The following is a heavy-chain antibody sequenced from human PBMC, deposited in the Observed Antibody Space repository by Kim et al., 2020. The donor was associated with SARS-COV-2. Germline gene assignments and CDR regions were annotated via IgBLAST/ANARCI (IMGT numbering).Heavy chain of an antibody. V-gene: IGHV3-30*18. D-gene: IGHD2-2*01. Sequence: GGSLRLSCAASGFTFSSYGMHWVRQAPGKGLEWVAVISYDGSNKYYADSVKGRFTISRDNSKNTLYLQMNSLRAEDTAVYYCANNHHQLPGRYGYYYGMDVWGQGTTVTVSS. CDR3: ANNHHQLPGRYGYYYGMDV. CDR1: GFTFSSYG. J-gene: IGHJ6*02. CDR2: ISYDGSNK.